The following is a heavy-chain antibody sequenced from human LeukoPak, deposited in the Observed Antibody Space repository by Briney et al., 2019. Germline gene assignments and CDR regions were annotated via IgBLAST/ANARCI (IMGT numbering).Heavy chain of an antibody. V-gene: IGHV4-31*03. J-gene: IGHJ4*02. CDR2: IYYSGST. CDR1: GGSISSGGYY. CDR3: ARYWGPYDNSGAYFDY. Sequence: SETLSLTCTVSGGSISSGGYYWSWIRQHPGKGLEWIGYIYYSGSTYYNPSLKSRVTISVDTSKNQFSLKLSSVTAADTAMYYCARYWGPYDNSGAYFDYWGQGTLVTVSS. D-gene: IGHD3-22*01.